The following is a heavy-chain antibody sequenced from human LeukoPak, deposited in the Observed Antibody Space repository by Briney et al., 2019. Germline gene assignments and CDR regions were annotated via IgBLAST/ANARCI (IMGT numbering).Heavy chain of an antibody. CDR1: GGTFSSYA. J-gene: IGHJ6*03. Sequence: SVKVSCKASGGTFSSYAISWVRQARGQGLEWMGGMNTIFGTANYAQKFQGRGTITTDESTSPAYMERSSLRSEDTAVYYCARCLSDYYYMDCWGKGTTVTVSS. CDR3: ARCLSDYYYMDC. D-gene: IGHD5/OR15-5a*01. V-gene: IGHV1-69*05. CDR2: MNTIFGTA.